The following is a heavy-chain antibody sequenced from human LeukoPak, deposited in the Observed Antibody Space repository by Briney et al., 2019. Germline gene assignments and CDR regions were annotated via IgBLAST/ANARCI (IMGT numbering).Heavy chain of an antibody. V-gene: IGHV3-23*01. CDR1: GFTFSTYV. Sequence: GGSLRLSCAASGFTFSTYVMNWVRQAPGKGLEWVSATSGSGGSTYYADSVKGRFTISRDNSKNTLYLQMNSLRAEDTAVYYCAKRRGSHGMDVWGQGTTVTVSS. CDR3: AKRRGSHGMDV. D-gene: IGHD3-10*01. CDR2: TSGSGGST. J-gene: IGHJ6*02.